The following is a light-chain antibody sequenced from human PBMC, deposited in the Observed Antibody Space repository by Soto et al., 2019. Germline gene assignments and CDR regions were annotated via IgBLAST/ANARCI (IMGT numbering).Light chain of an antibody. CDR2: GAS. CDR1: QSVSTN. J-gene: IGKJ5*01. CDR3: QAGT. Sequence: EIVRTQSPATLSVSPGERATLSCRASQSVSTNLAWYQQKPGQSPRLLIYGASSRAFGIPDRFSGSGSGTDFTLTISRLEPEDFAVYYCQAGTFGQGTRLEI. V-gene: IGKV3D-15*01.